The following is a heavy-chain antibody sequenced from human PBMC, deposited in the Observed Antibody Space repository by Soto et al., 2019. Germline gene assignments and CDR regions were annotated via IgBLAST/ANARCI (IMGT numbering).Heavy chain of an antibody. CDR2: MNEDGSVL. Sequence: GGSLRLSCAASGFTFSSYWMSWVRQAPGKGLEWVANMNEDGSVLHYVDSVKGRFIISRDNAKNSVYLQMNSLRAEDTAVYYCERDNDRKFDYWGQGTLVTVSS. CDR1: GFTFSSYW. J-gene: IGHJ4*02. D-gene: IGHD2-8*01. CDR3: ERDNDRKFDY. V-gene: IGHV3-7*03.